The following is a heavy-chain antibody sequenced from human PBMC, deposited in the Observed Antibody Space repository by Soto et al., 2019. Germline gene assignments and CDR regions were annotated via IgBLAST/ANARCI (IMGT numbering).Heavy chain of an antibody. CDR2: IKSIPHGGTT. CDR3: MTWLVAAEESALGDC. J-gene: IGHJ4*02. D-gene: IGHD6-25*01. Sequence: EGQLVESGGGLVKPGGSLRLSCAASGFTVSSAWMTWVRQAPGKGLEWIGHIKSIPHGGTTDYNSPVKDRFTISRDDSTNTAFLHMSRLRPDDTDVYYCMTWLVAAEESALGDCWGRGTLVTVSS. V-gene: IGHV3-15*01. CDR1: GFTVSSAW.